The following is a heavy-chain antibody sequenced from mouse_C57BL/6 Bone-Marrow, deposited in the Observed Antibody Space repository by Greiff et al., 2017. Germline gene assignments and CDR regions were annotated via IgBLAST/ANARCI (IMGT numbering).Heavy chain of an antibody. V-gene: IGHV1-72*01. J-gene: IGHJ1*03. Sequence: QVQRQQPRAELVKPGASVKLSCKASGYTFTSYWMHWVKQRPGRGLEWIGRIDPNSGGTKYNEKFKSKATLTVDKPTSPSYLQLNSLTSEDSAVYYCASSYCWYFDVWGTGTTVTVSS. CDR2: IDPNSGGT. CDR1: GYTFTSYW. CDR3: ASSYCWYFDV. D-gene: IGHD1-1*01.